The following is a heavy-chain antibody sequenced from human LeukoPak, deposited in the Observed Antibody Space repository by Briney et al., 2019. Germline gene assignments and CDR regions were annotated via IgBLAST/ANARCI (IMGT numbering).Heavy chain of an antibody. J-gene: IGHJ4*02. D-gene: IGHD5-12*01. V-gene: IGHV1-2*02. CDR1: GYTFTTYY. CDR2: INPNSGGT. Sequence: GASVKVSCKASGYTFTTYYMHWVRQAPGQGLEWMGWINPNSGGTNYAQKFQGRVTMTRDTSISTAYMELSRLRSDDTAVYYCARAKTVATKIGCLNYWGQGTLVTVSS. CDR3: ARAKTVATKIGCLNY.